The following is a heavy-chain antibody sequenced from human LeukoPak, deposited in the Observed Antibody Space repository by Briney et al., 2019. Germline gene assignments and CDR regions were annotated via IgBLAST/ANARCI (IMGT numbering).Heavy chain of an antibody. Sequence: GGSLRLSCAASGFTFSNFAMHWVRQAPGKGLEWVAVISYDGSNKYYADSVKGRFTISRDSSKNTLYLQMNSLRAEDTAVYYCARDRGGSGWYNVDYWGQGTLVTVSS. CDR3: ARDRGGSGWYNVDY. CDR1: GFTFSNFA. CDR2: ISYDGSNK. J-gene: IGHJ4*02. D-gene: IGHD6-19*01. V-gene: IGHV3-30-3*01.